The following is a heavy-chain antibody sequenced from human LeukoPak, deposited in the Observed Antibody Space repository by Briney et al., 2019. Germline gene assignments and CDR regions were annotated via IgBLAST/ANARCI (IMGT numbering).Heavy chain of an antibody. D-gene: IGHD6-19*01. Sequence: PGGSLRLSCAASGFAFSSYAMTWVRQAPGKGLEWVSVISGSGGSTYYADSVKGRFTISRDNSKKTLYLQMNSLRTEDTAVYYYAKGSITVAGTSGYFQHWGQGTLVTVSS. CDR1: GFAFSSYA. CDR2: ISGSGGST. J-gene: IGHJ1*01. CDR3: AKGSITVAGTSGYFQH. V-gene: IGHV3-23*01.